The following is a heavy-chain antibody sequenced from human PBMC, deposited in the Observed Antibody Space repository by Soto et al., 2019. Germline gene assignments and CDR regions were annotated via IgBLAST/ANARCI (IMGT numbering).Heavy chain of an antibody. Sequence: GGSLRLSCAVSGFTFGDSSMSWIRQAPGKGLEWLSYISPGSRYPAYADSVKGRFTISRDNAKRSLYLQMMSLTAEDTAIYYCVRGGGGGLFDPWGQGTMVTVSS. CDR1: GFTFGDSS. V-gene: IGHV3-11*06. CDR2: ISPGSRYP. CDR3: VRGGGGGLFDP. J-gene: IGHJ5*02. D-gene: IGHD2-15*01.